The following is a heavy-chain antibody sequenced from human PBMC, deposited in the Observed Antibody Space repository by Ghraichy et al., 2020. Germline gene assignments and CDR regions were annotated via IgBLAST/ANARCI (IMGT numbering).Heavy chain of an antibody. CDR1: GFTFSSYA. D-gene: IGHD3-3*01. V-gene: IGHV3-23*01. CDR3: AKDDLEYGVPPYGMDV. J-gene: IGHJ6*02. CDR2: ISGSGGST. Sequence: LRLSCAASGFTFSSYAMSWVRQAPGKGLEWVSAISGSGGSTYYADSVKGRFTISRDNSKNTLYLQMNSLRAEDTAVYYCAKDDLEYGVPPYGMDVWGQGTTVTVSS.